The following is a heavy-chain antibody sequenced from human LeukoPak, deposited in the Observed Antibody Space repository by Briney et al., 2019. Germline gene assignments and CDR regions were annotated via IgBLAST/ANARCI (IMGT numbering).Heavy chain of an antibody. CDR2: IYPGDSDT. V-gene: IGHV5-51*01. CDR3: ARDPLAGAVTTHFDY. Sequence: GESLKISCETSGYIFTNYWVAWVRQMPGKGLEWMGAIYPGDSDTRYSPSLQDQVTISADKSISTAYLQWSSLKASDTAMYYCARDPLAGAVTTHFDYWGQGTLVTVPS. D-gene: IGHD4-11*01. CDR1: GYIFTNYW. J-gene: IGHJ4*02.